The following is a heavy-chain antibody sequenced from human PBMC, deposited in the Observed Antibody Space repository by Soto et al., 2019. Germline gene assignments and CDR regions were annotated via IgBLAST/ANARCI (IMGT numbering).Heavy chain of an antibody. V-gene: IGHV1-2*02. CDR1: GYTFTGYY. D-gene: IGHD3-10*01. CDR3: ARVPNYYGSCSDYEVAINWFDL. J-gene: IGHJ5*02. Sequence: ASVKVSCKASGYTFTGYYMHWVRQAPGQGLEWMGWINPNSGGTNYAQKFQGRVTMTRDTSISTAYMELSRLRSDDTAVYYCARVPNYYGSCSDYEVAINWFDLWGQGNLVTVCS. CDR2: INPNSGGT.